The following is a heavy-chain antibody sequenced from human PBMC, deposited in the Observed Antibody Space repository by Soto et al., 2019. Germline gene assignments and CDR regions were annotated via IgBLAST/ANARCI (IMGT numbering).Heavy chain of an antibody. CDR1: GGTLSDHG. CDR3: ARGVYGSGNYYTGPSAFDI. V-gene: IGHV1-69*06. CDR2: TIPVFNTA. Sequence: QVQLEQSGAEVKKPGSSVKVSCKASGGTLSDHGVAWLRQAPGQGLEWMGGTIPVFNTAKYAQKFKGRVTVTADKFTNIAYSELSSLRSEDTAVYFCARGVYGSGNYYTGPSAFDIWGQGTMVIVS. D-gene: IGHD3-10*01. J-gene: IGHJ3*02.